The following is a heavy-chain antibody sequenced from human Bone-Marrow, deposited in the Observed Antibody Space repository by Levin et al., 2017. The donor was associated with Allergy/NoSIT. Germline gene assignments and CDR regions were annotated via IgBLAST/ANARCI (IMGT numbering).Heavy chain of an antibody. Sequence: GGSLRLSCAASGFTFSSYAMHWVRQAPGKGLEWVAVISYDGSNKYYADSVKGRFTISRDNSKNTLYLQMNSLRAEDTAVYYCARETDIVVVPAPYGMDVWGQGTTVTVSS. CDR1: GFTFSSYA. J-gene: IGHJ6*02. CDR3: ARETDIVVVPAPYGMDV. D-gene: IGHD2-2*01. CDR2: ISYDGSNK. V-gene: IGHV3-30-3*01.